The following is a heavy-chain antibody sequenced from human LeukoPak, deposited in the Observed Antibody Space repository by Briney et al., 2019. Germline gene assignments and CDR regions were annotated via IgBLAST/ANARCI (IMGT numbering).Heavy chain of an antibody. CDR2: ISGSSSTI. V-gene: IGHV3-48*01. J-gene: IGHJ4*02. CDR3: ARGSTYYDSSGQVPFDY. D-gene: IGHD3-22*01. Sequence: GGSLRLSCAASGFIFSNYGMNWVRQAPGKGLEWGSYISGSSSTIYYADSVKGRFTISRDNGKNTLYLQMNSLRAEDTAVYYCARGSTYYDSSGQVPFDYWGQGTLVTVSS. CDR1: GFIFSNYG.